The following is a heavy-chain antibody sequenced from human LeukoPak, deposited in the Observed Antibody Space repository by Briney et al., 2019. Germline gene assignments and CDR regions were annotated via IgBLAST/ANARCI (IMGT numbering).Heavy chain of an antibody. CDR2: IRYDGGET. D-gene: IGHD6-13*01. V-gene: IGHV3-30*02. CDR3: AKAMDSSSWDPFDY. CDR1: GFTFDRRG. Sequence: GGSLRLSCAASGFTFDRRGMHWVRQAPGKGLEWVAFIRYDGGETFYADFVKGRFTISRDNSKNTLYLQMNSLRAEDTAVYYCAKAMDSSSWDPFDYWGQGTLVTVSS. J-gene: IGHJ4*02.